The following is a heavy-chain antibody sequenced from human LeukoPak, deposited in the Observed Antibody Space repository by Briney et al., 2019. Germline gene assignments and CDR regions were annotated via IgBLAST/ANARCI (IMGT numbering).Heavy chain of an antibody. CDR1: GFTFNSYA. CDR2: ISGSGGST. Sequence: GRSLRLSCAASGFTFNSYAMHWVRQAPGKGLEWVSAISGSGGSTYYADSVKGRFTISRDNSKNTLYLQMNSLRAEDTAVYYCAKSPARYCTNGVCHDYWGQGTLVTVSS. CDR3: AKSPARYCTNGVCHDY. J-gene: IGHJ4*02. V-gene: IGHV3-23*01. D-gene: IGHD2-8*01.